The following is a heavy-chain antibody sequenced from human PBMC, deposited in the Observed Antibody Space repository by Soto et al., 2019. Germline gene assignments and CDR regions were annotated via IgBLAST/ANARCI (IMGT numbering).Heavy chain of an antibody. CDR1: GFTFSSYA. CDR3: AREPGIAAALDY. V-gene: IGHV3-30-3*01. J-gene: IGHJ4*02. D-gene: IGHD6-13*01. Sequence: GGSLRLSCAASGFTFSSYAMHWVRQAPGKGLEWVAVISYDGSNKYYADSVKGRFTISRDNSKNTLYLQMNSLRAEDTAVYYCAREPGIAAALDYWGQGTLVTVSS. CDR2: ISYDGSNK.